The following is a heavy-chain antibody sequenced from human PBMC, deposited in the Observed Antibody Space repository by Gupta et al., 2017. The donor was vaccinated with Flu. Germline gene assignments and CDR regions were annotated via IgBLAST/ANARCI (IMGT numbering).Heavy chain of an antibody. CDR3: ARGHWDS. V-gene: IGHV3-48*03. CDR2: ISSSFNT. Sequence: EVQLVESGGGLVQPGGSLSLSCAVPRFSFSSYEMSWVRQAPGKGLEWISFISSSFNTYYANSVKGRFTISRDNAKNELYLQMNSLRVDDTAIYYCARGHWDSWGQGTLVTVS. J-gene: IGHJ4*02. CDR1: RFSFSSYE.